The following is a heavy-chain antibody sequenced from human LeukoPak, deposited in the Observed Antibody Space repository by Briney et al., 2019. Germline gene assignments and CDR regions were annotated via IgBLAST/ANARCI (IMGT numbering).Heavy chain of an antibody. CDR2: IYPGDSDT. V-gene: IGHV5-51*01. J-gene: IGHJ4*02. Sequence: GESVKISCQGSGYSFTIYWIGWVRQLPGKGLEWMGIIYPGDSDTRYSPSFQGQVTISADKSISTAYLQWSSLKASHTAMYYCARQHMVRGQKSFDYWGQGTLVTVSS. D-gene: IGHD3-10*01. CDR1: GYSFTIYW. CDR3: ARQHMVRGQKSFDY.